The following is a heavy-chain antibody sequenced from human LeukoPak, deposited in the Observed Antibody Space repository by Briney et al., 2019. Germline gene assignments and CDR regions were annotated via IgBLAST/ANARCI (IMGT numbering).Heavy chain of an antibody. J-gene: IGHJ4*02. V-gene: IGHV3-74*01. D-gene: IGHD3-10*01. CDR1: GFTFSSYE. CDR2: ISKDGSDT. CDR3: AREAYGSGNYYFEY. Sequence: GGSLRLSCAASGFTFSSYEMNWVRQAPGKGLVWVSRISKDGSDTRYADSVKGRFTISRDNAKNTLYLQMNSLRAEDTAVYYCAREAYGSGNYYFEYWGQGTLVTVSS.